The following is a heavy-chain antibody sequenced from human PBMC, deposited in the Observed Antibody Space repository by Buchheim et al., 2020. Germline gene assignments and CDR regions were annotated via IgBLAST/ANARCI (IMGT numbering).Heavy chain of an antibody. CDR3: ARGKIAGSSSLNFDY. CDR2: VYHSGST. Sequence: QVQLQESGPGLVKPSGTLSLTCVVSGDSVSSSNNWWSWVRQPPGKGLEWIGEVYHSGSTYYSESLKSRVTISVDKSKNPFSLKLNYVTAADTAIYYCARGKIAGSSSLNFDYWGQGTL. D-gene: IGHD6-6*01. J-gene: IGHJ4*02. V-gene: IGHV4-4*02. CDR1: GDSVSSSNNW.